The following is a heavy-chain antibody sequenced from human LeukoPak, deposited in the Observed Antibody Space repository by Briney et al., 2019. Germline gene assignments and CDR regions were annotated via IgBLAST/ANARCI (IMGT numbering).Heavy chain of an antibody. CDR1: GFTFSDYY. CDR2: ISSSSGTI. J-gene: IGHJ4*02. Sequence: GGSLRLSCAASGFTFSDYYMSWVRQAPGKGLEWISYISSSSGTIYYADSVRGRFTISRDNSKNTLYLQMNSLRAEDTAVYYCAKDLSSSWNYFDYWGQGTLVTVSS. V-gene: IGHV3-11*01. D-gene: IGHD6-13*01. CDR3: AKDLSSSWNYFDY.